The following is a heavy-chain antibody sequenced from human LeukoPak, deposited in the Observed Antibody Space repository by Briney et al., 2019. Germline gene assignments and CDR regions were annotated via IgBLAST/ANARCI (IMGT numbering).Heavy chain of an antibody. J-gene: IGHJ5*02. D-gene: IGHD1-14*01. CDR2: IYHSGHT. V-gene: IGHV4-31*03. CDR1: GASISSGSYY. CDR3: AREALTGWFDP. Sequence: SETLSLTCTVSGASISSGSYYWSWIRQRPGKGLEWIGYIYHSGHTYHNPSLKSRVTISMDTSKSQFSLKLSSVTAADTAVYYCAREALTGWFDPWGQGTLVTVSS.